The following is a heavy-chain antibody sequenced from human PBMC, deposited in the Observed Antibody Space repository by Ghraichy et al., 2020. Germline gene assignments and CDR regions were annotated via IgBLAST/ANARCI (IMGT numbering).Heavy chain of an antibody. D-gene: IGHD1-26*01. J-gene: IGHJ4*02. V-gene: IGHV4-39*01. Sequence: SETLSLTCTVSGGSISSSSYYWGWIRQPPGKGLEWIGSIYYSGSTYYNPSLKSRVTISVDTSKNQFSLKLSSVTAADTAVYYCARLTSGSTYDYWGQGTLVTVSS. CDR1: GGSISSSSYY. CDR3: ARLTSGSTYDY. CDR2: IYYSGST.